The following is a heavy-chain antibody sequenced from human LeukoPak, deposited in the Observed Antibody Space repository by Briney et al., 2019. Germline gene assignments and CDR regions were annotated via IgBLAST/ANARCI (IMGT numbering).Heavy chain of an antibody. CDR3: ARATVQDSSWGTQLHFDY. D-gene: IGHD6-13*01. J-gene: IGHJ4*02. CDR2: IWYDGSNK. CDR1: GFTFSSYG. Sequence: PGRSLRLSCAASGFTFSSYGMHWVRQAPGKGLEGVAVIWYDGSNKYYADSVKGRFTISRDNSKNTLYLQMNSLRAEDTAVYYCARATVQDSSWGTQLHFDYWGQGTLVTVSS. V-gene: IGHV3-33*01.